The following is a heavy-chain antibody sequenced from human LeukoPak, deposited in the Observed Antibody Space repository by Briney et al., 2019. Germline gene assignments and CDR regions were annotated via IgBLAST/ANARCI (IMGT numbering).Heavy chain of an antibody. CDR3: AKGGPRITMIVVVINDAFDI. CDR1: GFTFSTYN. J-gene: IGHJ3*02. D-gene: IGHD3-22*01. V-gene: IGHV3-23*01. Sequence: GGSLRLSCAASGFTFSTYNMNWVRQAPGKGLEWVSAISGSGGSTYYADSVKGRFTISRDNSKNTLYLQMNSLRAEDTAVYYCAKGGPRITMIVVVINDAFDIWGQGTMVTVSS. CDR2: ISGSGGST.